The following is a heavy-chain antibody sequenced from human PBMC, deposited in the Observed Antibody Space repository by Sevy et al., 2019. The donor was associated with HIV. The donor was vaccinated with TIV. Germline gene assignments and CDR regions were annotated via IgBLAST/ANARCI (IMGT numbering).Heavy chain of an antibody. J-gene: IGHJ6*02. CDR2: ISYDGSNK. CDR3: AKDLGLERLSKKYYYGMDV. Sequence: GESLKISCAASGFTFSSYGMHWVRQAPGKGLEWVAVISYDGSNKYYADSVKGRFTISRDNSKNTLYLQMNSLRAEDTAVYYCAKDLGLERLSKKYYYGMDVWGQGTTVTVSS. V-gene: IGHV3-30*18. D-gene: IGHD1-1*01. CDR1: GFTFSSYG.